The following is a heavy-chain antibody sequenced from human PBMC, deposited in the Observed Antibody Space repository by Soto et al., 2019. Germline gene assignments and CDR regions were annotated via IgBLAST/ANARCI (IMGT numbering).Heavy chain of an antibody. CDR1: GFTFSSYS. CDR2: INHSGST. Sequence: GSLRLSCAASGFTFSSYSMNWVRQAPGKGLEWIGEINHSGSTNYNPSLKSRVTISVDTSKNQFSLKLSSVTAADTAVYYCARVIVGATYEAFDYWGQGTLVTVSS. V-gene: IGHV4-34*01. D-gene: IGHD1-26*01. J-gene: IGHJ4*02. CDR3: ARVIVGATYEAFDY.